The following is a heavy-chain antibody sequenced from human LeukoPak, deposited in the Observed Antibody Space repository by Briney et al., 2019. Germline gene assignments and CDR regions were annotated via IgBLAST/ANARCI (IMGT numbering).Heavy chain of an antibody. V-gene: IGHV5-51*01. CDR2: IYPGDSDI. CDR3: ARPALYCSSTVCPPYMDV. J-gene: IGHJ6*03. Sequence: GESLRISCKGSGYSFTSYWIGWVRQMPGKGLEWMGIIYPGDSDIRYSPSFQGQVTISADKSISTAYLQWSSLKASDTATYYCARPALYCSSTVCPPYMDVWGKGTTVTVSS. CDR1: GYSFTSYW. D-gene: IGHD2-2*01.